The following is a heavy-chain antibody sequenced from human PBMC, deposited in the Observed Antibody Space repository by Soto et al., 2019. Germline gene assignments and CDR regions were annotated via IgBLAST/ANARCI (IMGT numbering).Heavy chain of an antibody. V-gene: IGHV4-39*07. CDR2: IYYSGST. D-gene: IGHD6-19*01. Sequence: SSETLSLTCTVSGGSISSSSYYWGWIRQPPGKGLEWIGSIYYSGSTYYNPSLKGRVTISVDKSKNQFSLKPSSVTAADTAVYYCARGSIAVAGKWFDPWGQGTLVTVS. J-gene: IGHJ5*02. CDR3: ARGSIAVAGKWFDP. CDR1: GGSISSSSYY.